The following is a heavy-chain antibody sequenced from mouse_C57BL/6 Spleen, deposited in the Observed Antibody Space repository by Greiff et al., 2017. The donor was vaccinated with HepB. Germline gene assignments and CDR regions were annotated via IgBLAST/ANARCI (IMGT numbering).Heavy chain of an antibody. CDR3: ARSGNWGDY. CDR2: IYPRSGNT. V-gene: IGHV1-81*01. Sequence: VKLVESGAELARPGASVKLSCKASGYTFTSYGISWVKQRTGQGLEWIGEIYPRSGNTHYNEKFKGKATLTADKSSSTAYMELRSLTSEDSAVYFCARSGNWGDYWGQGTTLTVSS. D-gene: IGHD4-1*01. CDR1: GYTFTSYG. J-gene: IGHJ2*01.